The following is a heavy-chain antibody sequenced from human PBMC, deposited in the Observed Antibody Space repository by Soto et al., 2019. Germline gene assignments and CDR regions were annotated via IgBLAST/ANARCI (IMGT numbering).Heavy chain of an antibody. CDR2: FDPEDGET. CDR1: GYTLSELF. V-gene: IGHV1-24*01. D-gene: IGHD2-2*01. CDR3: ATGEDQLLSTYYYYGMDV. Sequence: ASVRVACKVAGYTLSELFMQWVRQAPGKGLEWMGGFDPEDGETIYAQKFQGRVTMTEDTSTDTAYMELSSLRSEDTAVYYCATGEDQLLSTYYYYGMDVWGQGTTVTVSS. J-gene: IGHJ6*02.